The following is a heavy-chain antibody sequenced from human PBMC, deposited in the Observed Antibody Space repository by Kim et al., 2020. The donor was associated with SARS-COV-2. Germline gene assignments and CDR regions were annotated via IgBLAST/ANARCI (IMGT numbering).Heavy chain of an antibody. D-gene: IGHD6-13*01. CDR3: ARVIGSSWYYFDY. J-gene: IGHJ4*02. Sequence: YNPSLKSRVTISVDTSKNQFSLKLSSVTAADTAVYYCARVIGSSWYYFDYWGQGTLVTVSS. V-gene: IGHV4-59*01.